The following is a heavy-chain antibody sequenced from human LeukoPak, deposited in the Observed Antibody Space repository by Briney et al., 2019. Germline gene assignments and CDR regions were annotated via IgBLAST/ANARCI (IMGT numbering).Heavy chain of an antibody. D-gene: IGHD2-21*02. J-gene: IGHJ4*02. CDR3: ARVGYCGDDCYPFDS. CDR2: IYTSGST. V-gene: IGHV4-61*02. CDR1: GGSISSGSYY. Sequence: SETLSLTCTVSGGSISSGSYYWSWIRQPAGKGLEWIGRIYTSGSTNYNPSLKSRVTISVDTSRNRFSLELSAVTAADTAVYYCARVGYCGDDCYPFDSWGQGTLTTISS.